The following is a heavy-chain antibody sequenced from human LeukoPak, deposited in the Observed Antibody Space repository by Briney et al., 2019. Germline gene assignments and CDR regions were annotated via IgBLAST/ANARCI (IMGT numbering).Heavy chain of an antibody. CDR1: RYTFTSYD. D-gene: IGHD2-2*02. Sequence: ASVKVSCKASRYTFTSYDINWVRQATGQGLEWMGWMNPNSGNTGYAQKFQGRVTMTRNTSISTAYMELSSLRSEDTAVYYCARGTVRYCSSTSCYNSHNWFDPWGQGTLVTVSS. CDR3: ARGTVRYCSSTSCYNSHNWFDP. CDR2: MNPNSGNT. J-gene: IGHJ5*02. V-gene: IGHV1-8*01.